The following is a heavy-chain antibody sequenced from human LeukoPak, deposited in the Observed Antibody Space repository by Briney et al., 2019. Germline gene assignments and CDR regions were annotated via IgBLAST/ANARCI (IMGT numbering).Heavy chain of an antibody. CDR1: GYTFTGYY. J-gene: IGHJ6*02. V-gene: IGHV1-2*06. D-gene: IGHD2-15*01. CDR2: INPNSGGT. Sequence: GASVKVSCKASGYTFTGYYMHWVRQAPGQGLEWMGRINPNSGGTNYAQKFQGRVTMTRDTSISTAYMGLSRLRSDDTAVYYCARQIRGYCSGGSCDGMDVWGQGTTVTVSS. CDR3: ARQIRGYCSGGSCDGMDV.